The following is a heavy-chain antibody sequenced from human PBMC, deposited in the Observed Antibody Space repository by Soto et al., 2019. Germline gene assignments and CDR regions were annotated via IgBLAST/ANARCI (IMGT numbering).Heavy chain of an antibody. CDR3: ARWIRGTVDY. Sequence: EVQLVASGGALVQPGGSLRLSCAASAFTFRNYYMGWVRQAPGKGLEWLDNIKEDGSDKYYGDSVKGRFTISRDNGKSSLYLQMNSLRAEDTAVYYCARWIRGTVDYWGQGTLVTVYS. J-gene: IGHJ4*02. D-gene: IGHD3-10*01. V-gene: IGHV3-7*01. CDR2: IKEDGSDK. CDR1: AFTFRNYY.